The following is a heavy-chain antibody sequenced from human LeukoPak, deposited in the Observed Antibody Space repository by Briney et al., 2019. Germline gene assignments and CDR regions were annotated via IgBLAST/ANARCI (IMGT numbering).Heavy chain of an antibody. CDR1: GGSFSGYY. CDR3: ASPSHYYYMDV. CDR2: INHSGST. Sequence: SETLSLTCAVYGGSFSGYYWSWIRQPPGKGLEWIGEINHSGSTNYNPSLKSRVTISVDTSKNQFSLKLSSVTAADTAVYYCASPSHYYYMDVWGKGTTVTVSS. J-gene: IGHJ6*03. V-gene: IGHV4-34*01.